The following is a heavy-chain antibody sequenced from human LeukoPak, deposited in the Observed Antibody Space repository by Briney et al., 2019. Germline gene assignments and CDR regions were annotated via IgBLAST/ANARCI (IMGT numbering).Heavy chain of an antibody. CDR3: ARDDCSGGSRYFDY. J-gene: IGHJ4*02. Sequence: SVKVSCKASGGTFSSYAISWVRQAPGQGLEWMGGIIPIFGTANYAQKFQGRVTITADESTSTAYMELSSLRSEDTAVYYCARDDCSGGSRYFDYWGQGTLVTVSS. CDR2: IIPIFGTA. D-gene: IGHD2-15*01. CDR1: GGTFSSYA. V-gene: IGHV1-69*13.